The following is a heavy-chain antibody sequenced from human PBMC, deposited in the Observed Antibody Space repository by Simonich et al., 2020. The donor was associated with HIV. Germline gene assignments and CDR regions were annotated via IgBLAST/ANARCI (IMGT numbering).Heavy chain of an antibody. CDR1: GGSFSGYY. CDR3: ARLFNWNDGSTFDI. J-gene: IGHJ3*02. V-gene: IGHV4-34*01. CDR2: INHSGYT. D-gene: IGHD1-20*01. Sequence: QVQLQQWGAGLLKPSETLSLTCAVYGGSFSGYYWSWIRQPPGKGLEWIGEINHSGYTNYNPSLKSRVTISVDTSKNQFSLKLSSVTAADTAVYFCARLFNWNDGSTFDIWGQGTMVTVSS.